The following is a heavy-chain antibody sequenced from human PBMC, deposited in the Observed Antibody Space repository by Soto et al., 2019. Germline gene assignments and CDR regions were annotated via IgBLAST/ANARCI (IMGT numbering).Heavy chain of an antibody. Sequence: GGSLRLSCAASGFTFSAYWMHWVRQAPGKGLVWVSRVARDGSSTNSADSVKGRFTISRDNAKNTVYLQMNSLRAEDTAVYYCARDLSWGSNWYYYMDVWGKGTTVTVSS. J-gene: IGHJ6*03. CDR2: VARDGSST. D-gene: IGHD7-27*01. V-gene: IGHV3-74*01. CDR1: GFTFSAYW. CDR3: ARDLSWGSNWYYYMDV.